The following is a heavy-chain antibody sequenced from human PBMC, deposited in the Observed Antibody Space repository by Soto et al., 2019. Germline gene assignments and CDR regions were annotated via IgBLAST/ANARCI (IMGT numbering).Heavy chain of an antibody. CDR3: ARFYASGSYPYDY. D-gene: IGHD3-10*01. Sequence: QVQLVQSGAEVKKPGASVEVSCKASGYTFTTYGISWVRQAPGQGLEWMGWISAYNGNTNYAQNLQGRVTMTTDTSTSTAYMELMSLISADTDVYYCARFYASGSYPYDYWGQGTLVTVSS. V-gene: IGHV1-18*01. CDR2: ISAYNGNT. CDR1: GYTFTTYG. J-gene: IGHJ4*02.